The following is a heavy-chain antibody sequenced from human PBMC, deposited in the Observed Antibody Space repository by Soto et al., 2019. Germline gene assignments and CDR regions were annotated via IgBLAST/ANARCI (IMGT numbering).Heavy chain of an antibody. CDR3: ARGRDGGAAN. CDR1: GGSLSGYY. J-gene: IGHJ4*02. CDR2: INPSGST. V-gene: IGHV4-34*01. Sequence: QVHLQQWGAGLLKPSETLSLTCAVYGGSLSGYYWSWIRQPPGMGLEWIGEINPSGSTNYTPSLKSRVTMAGDTPKNQFSLDMISVTAADTAVYYCARGRDGGAANWGQGTLVTVSS. D-gene: IGHD4-17*01.